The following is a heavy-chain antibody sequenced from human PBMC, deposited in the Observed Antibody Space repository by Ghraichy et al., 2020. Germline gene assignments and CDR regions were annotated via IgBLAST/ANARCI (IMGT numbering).Heavy chain of an antibody. V-gene: IGHV4-39*01. Sequence: SETLSLTCTVSGGSISSSSYFWGWIRQPPGKGLEWIGNIYYSGGTYYNPSLKSRVTISVDTSKNQFSLKLSSVTAADTAVYYCARQPSSGWYSNDAFDIWGQGTMVTVSS. CDR1: GGSISSSSYF. D-gene: IGHD6-19*01. J-gene: IGHJ3*02. CDR2: IYYSGGT. CDR3: ARQPSSGWYSNDAFDI.